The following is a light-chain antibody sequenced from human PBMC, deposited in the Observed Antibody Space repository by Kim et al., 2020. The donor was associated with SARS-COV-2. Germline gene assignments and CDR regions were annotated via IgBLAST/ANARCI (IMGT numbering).Light chain of an antibody. CDR2: GKN. J-gene: IGLJ3*02. CDR3: NSRDSSGNHLWV. CDR1: SLRSYY. Sequence: SSELTQDPAVSVALGQTVRITCQGDSLRSYYASCYQQKPGQAPVLVIYGKNNRPSGIPDRFSGSSSGNTASLTITGAQAEDEADYYCNSRDSSGNHLWVFGGGTQLTVL. V-gene: IGLV3-19*01.